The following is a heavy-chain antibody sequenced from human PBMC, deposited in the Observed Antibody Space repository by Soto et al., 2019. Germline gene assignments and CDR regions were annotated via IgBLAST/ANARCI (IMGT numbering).Heavy chain of an antibody. CDR2: IYYSGST. CDR1: GGSISSYY. V-gene: IGHV4-59*01. CDR3: ARVWGGAFDI. J-gene: IGHJ3*02. Sequence: QVQLQESGPGLVKPSETLSLTCTVSGGSISSYYWSWIRQPPGKGLEWIGYIYYSGSTNYNPSIKSRVPISVDTSKNQFSLKLSSVTAADTAVYYCARVWGGAFDIWGQGTMVTVPS. D-gene: IGHD3-10*01.